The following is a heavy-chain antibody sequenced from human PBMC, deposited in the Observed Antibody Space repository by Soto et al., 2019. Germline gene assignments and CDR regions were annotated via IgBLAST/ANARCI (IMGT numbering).Heavy chain of an antibody. J-gene: IGHJ6*02. V-gene: IGHV1-8*01. CDR2: MNPNSGNT. CDR3: SREAVTCMDV. CDR1: GYTFTSYD. Sequence: QVQLVQSGAEVKKPGASVKVSCKASGYTFTSYDINWVRQATGQGLEWMGWMNPNSGNTGYAQKIQGRITMTSNTSISTAYMKLSSLRSEDTAVYYCSREAVTCMDVWGQGTAVTVSS.